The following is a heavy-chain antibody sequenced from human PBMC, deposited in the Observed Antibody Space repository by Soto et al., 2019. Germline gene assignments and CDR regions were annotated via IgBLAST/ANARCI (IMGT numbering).Heavy chain of an antibody. Sequence: SETLSLTCTVSGGSISTYYWSWIRQSPGKGLEWIGYIFYSDNTNYNPSLRSRVTISVDTSKSQFSLKLTSVTAADTAVYYCARGGETYYDFGNGFSPIDYWSRGALVPVSS. CDR1: GGSISTYY. D-gene: IGHD3-3*01. CDR3: ARGGETYYDFGNGFSPIDY. J-gene: IGHJ4*02. V-gene: IGHV4-59*01. CDR2: IFYSDNT.